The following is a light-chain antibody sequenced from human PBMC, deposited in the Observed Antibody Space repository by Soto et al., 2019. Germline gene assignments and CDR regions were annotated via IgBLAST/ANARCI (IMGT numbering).Light chain of an antibody. Sequence: QSALTQPASVSGSPGQSITISCTGTSSDVGGYDYVSWYQLHPGKAPKLILFEVNNRPSGISYRFSGSKSRNTASLTISGLQAEDEADYFCSSYSISTAYLFGTGTKLTVL. V-gene: IGLV2-14*01. CDR3: SSYSISTAYL. CDR1: SSDVGGYDY. J-gene: IGLJ1*01. CDR2: EVN.